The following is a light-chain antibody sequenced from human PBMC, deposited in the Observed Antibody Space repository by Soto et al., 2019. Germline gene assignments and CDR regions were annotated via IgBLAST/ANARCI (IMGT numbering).Light chain of an antibody. CDR2: DVS. V-gene: IGLV2-14*01. CDR1: SSDVGGYNY. J-gene: IGLJ2*01. CDR3: SSYTSGSTVV. Sequence: QSALTQPASVSGSPVQSITISCTGTSSDVGGYNYVSWYQQHPGKAPKLLIYDVSNRPAGVSNRFSGSKSGHTASLTISGLQAEDEADYYCSSYTSGSTVVFGGGTKLTVL.